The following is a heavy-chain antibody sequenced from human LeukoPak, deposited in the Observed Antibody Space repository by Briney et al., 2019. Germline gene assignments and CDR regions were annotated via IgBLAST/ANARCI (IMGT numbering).Heavy chain of an antibody. J-gene: IGHJ6*03. CDR1: GFTFSNYW. CDR3: ARNYGDRGVYYYYMDV. Sequence: GGSLRLSCAASGFTFSNYWMTWVRQAPGKGLEWVANIKQDGIEKNYVDSVKGRFTISRDNAKNSLYLQMNSLRAEDTAVYYCARNYGDRGVYYYYMDVWGKGTTVTISS. CDR2: IKQDGIEK. D-gene: IGHD4-17*01. V-gene: IGHV3-7*01.